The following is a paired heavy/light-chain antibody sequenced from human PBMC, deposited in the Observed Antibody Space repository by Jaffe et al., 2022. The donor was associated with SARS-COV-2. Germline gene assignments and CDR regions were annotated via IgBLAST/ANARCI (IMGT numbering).Light chain of an antibody. V-gene: IGKV1-5*03. CDR1: QSISSW. Sequence: DIQLTQSPSTLSASVGDRVTITCRASQSISSWLAWYQQKPGKAPKLLIYRASTLEGGVPSRFSGSGSGTEFTLTISSLQPDDFATYYCQQYNTFSWTFGQGTKVEIE. CDR3: QQYNTFSWT. J-gene: IGKJ1*01. CDR2: RAS.
Heavy chain of an antibody. D-gene: IGHD6-13*01. Sequence: EVQLVESGGGLVQPGGSLRLSCAASGFTFTSYWMSWVRQAPGKGLDWVAYIKQDGSEKNYVDSVKGRFTISRDDADNSVYLQMNSLRAEDTAVYYCARGLGSTWYNYYYGMDVWGQGTTVTVSS. CDR2: IKQDGSEK. CDR1: GFTFTSYW. CDR3: ARGLGSTWYNYYYGMDV. V-gene: IGHV3-7*01. J-gene: IGHJ6*02.